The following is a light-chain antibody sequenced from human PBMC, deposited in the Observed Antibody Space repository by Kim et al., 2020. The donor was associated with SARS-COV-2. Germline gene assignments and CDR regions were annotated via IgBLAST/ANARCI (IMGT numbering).Light chain of an antibody. J-gene: IGKJ4*01. CDR3: QQYGSSPLT. Sequence: EIVLTQSPGTLSLSPGERATLSCRASQSVSSSYLAWYQQKPGQAPRLLIYGASSRATGIPDRFSGSGSGTDFTLTISRLEPEDFAVYYCQQYGSSPLTFGGGTKVDFK. CDR2: GAS. V-gene: IGKV3-20*01. CDR1: QSVSSSY.